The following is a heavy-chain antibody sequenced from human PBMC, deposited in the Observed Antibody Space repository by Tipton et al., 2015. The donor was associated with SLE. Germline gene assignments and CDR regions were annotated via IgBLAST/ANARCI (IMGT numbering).Heavy chain of an antibody. CDR2: VYTFGTT. V-gene: IGHV4-61*02. CDR3: ARDNRNYGNYLDN. J-gene: IGHJ4*02. CDR1: GGSISSSSYY. Sequence: TLSLTCTVSGGSISSSSYYWSWVRQPAGKGLEWIGRVYTFGTTDYNASLKSRVTISVDTSKNQFSLKLTSVSAADTAVYYCARDNRNYGNYLDNWGQGTLVTVSS. D-gene: IGHD3-10*01.